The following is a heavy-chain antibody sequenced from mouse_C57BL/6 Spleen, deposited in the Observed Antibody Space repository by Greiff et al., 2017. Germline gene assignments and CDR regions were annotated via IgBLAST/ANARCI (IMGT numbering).Heavy chain of an antibody. CDR3: ARQLRLQWYAIDY. CDR1: GYTFTSYW. D-gene: IGHD3-2*02. J-gene: IGHJ4*01. CDR2: IYPGSGST. Sequence: VQLQQPGAELVQPGASVKMSCKASGYTFTSYWITWVKQRPGQGLEWIGDIYPGSGSTKDNEKFKSKATLTVDTSSSTAYMQLISLTSDDSAVYYCARQLRLQWYAIDYWGQGTSVTVSS. V-gene: IGHV1-55*01.